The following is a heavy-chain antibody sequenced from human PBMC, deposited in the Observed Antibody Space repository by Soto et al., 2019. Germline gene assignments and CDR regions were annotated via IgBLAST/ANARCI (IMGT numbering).Heavy chain of an antibody. J-gene: IGHJ4*02. CDR2: MNPNSGNT. V-gene: IGHV1-8*01. Sequence: GASVKVSCKASGYTFTSYDINWARQATGQGLEWMGWMNPNSGNTGYAQKFQGRVTMTRNTSISTAYMELSSLRSEDTAVYYCARGGENVLRYFDWLTDDYWGQGTLVTVSS. CDR3: ARGGENVLRYFDWLTDDY. D-gene: IGHD3-9*01. CDR1: GYTFTSYD.